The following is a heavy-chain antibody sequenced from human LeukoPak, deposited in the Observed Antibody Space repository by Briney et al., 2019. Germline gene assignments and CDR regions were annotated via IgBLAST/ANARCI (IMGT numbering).Heavy chain of an antibody. Sequence: GRSLRLSCAASGFTFSSYWMHWVRQVPGKGLVWVSRINSDGSSTNYADSVKGRFTISRDDANNTLYLQMNSLRAEDTAVYYCARGGRYYDSSRSCDYWGQGTLATVSS. V-gene: IGHV3-74*01. J-gene: IGHJ4*02. D-gene: IGHD3-22*01. CDR2: INSDGSST. CDR1: GFTFSSYW. CDR3: ARGGRYYDSSRSCDY.